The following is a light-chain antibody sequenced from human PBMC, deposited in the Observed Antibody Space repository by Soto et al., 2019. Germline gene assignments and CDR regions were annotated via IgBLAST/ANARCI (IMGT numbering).Light chain of an antibody. V-gene: IGKV1-9*01. CDR3: QQLKSYPLT. Sequence: DIQLTQSPSFLSASVGDRVTITCRASQGISSYLAWYQQKPGKAPKLLIYAASTLQSGVPSRFSGSGYGTEFTLTISSLQPEDSATYYCQQLKSYPLTFGGGTKVEIK. J-gene: IGKJ4*01. CDR1: QGISSY. CDR2: AAS.